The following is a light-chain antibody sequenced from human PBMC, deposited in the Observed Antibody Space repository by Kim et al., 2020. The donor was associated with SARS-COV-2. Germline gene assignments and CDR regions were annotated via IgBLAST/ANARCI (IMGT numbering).Light chain of an antibody. Sequence: PGERATLSCRASQSVNSRYLAWYQRKPGQAPRLLIYGTSGRATGIPDRFSGSGSGTDFTLTISRLEPEDFAVYYCQQYDNSPPMYTFGQGTKLEI. CDR1: QSVNSRY. J-gene: IGKJ2*01. CDR3: QQYDNSPPMYT. V-gene: IGKV3-20*01. CDR2: GTS.